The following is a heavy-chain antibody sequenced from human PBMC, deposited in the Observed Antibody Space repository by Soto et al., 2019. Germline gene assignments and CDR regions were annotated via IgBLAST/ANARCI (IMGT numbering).Heavy chain of an antibody. CDR3: FWSGYYRAPFDY. CDR1: GGSFSGYY. Sequence: PSETLSLTCAVYGGSFSGYYWSWIRQPPGKGLEWIGEINHSGSTNYNPSLKSRVTISVDTSKNQFSLKLSSVTAADTLTYYDFWSGYYRAPFDYWGQGTLVTV. J-gene: IGHJ4*02. V-gene: IGHV4-34*01. D-gene: IGHD3-3*01. CDR2: INHSGST.